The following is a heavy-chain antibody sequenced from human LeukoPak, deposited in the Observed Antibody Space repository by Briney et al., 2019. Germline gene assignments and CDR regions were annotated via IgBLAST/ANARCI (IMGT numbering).Heavy chain of an antibody. J-gene: IGHJ4*02. Sequence: GGSLRLSCAASGFTFSSYGMSWVRQAPGKGLEWVSAISGSGGSTYYADSVKGRFTISRDNSKNTLYLQMNSLRAEDTAVYYCAKNTLIYYGSGSYRPLDYWGQGTLVTVSS. D-gene: IGHD3-10*01. CDR1: GFTFSSYG. CDR2: ISGSGGST. V-gene: IGHV3-23*01. CDR3: AKNTLIYYGSGSYRPLDY.